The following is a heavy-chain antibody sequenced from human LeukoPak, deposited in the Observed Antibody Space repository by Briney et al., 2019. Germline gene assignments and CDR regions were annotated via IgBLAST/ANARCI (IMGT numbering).Heavy chain of an antibody. CDR3: ARDRRGSSWYVHDAFDI. Sequence: GGSLRLSCAASGFTFSSYWMSWVRQAPGKGLEWVANIKQDGSEKYYVDSVKGRFTISRDNAKNSLYLQMNSLRAEDTAVYYCARDRRGSSWYVHDAFDIRGQGTMVTVSS. CDR2: IKQDGSEK. J-gene: IGHJ3*02. CDR1: GFTFSSYW. V-gene: IGHV3-7*04. D-gene: IGHD6-13*01.